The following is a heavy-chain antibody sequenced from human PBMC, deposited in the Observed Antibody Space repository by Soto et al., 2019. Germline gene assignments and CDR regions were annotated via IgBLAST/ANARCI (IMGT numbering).Heavy chain of an antibody. CDR2: ISHDGSNT. CDR1: GFTFSNYG. Sequence: QVQLVQSGGNVVQPGRSLRLSCAASGFTFSNYGMHWVRQAPGKGLEWLAFISHDGSNTYYADSVKGRFTISRDNSKNTLYLQMNSLRAEDTAVFYGAKEPTIQLWLHYFDYWGQGTLVTVSS. CDR3: AKEPTIQLWLHYFDY. V-gene: IGHV3-30*18. J-gene: IGHJ4*02. D-gene: IGHD5-18*01.